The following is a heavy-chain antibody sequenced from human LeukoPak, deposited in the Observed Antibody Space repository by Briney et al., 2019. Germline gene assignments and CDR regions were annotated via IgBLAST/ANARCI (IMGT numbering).Heavy chain of an antibody. Sequence: PGGSLRLSCAASGFTLSSYAMSWVRQAPGKGLEWVSRISASGGSTNYADSVKGRFTISRDNSKNTVYLQMNSLRAEDTAVYYCAKVMKGSERLTMVRGVIIKTAGLYYMDVWGKGTTVTVSS. J-gene: IGHJ6*03. CDR1: GFTLSSYA. D-gene: IGHD3-10*01. V-gene: IGHV3-23*01. CDR3: AKVMKGSERLTMVRGVIIKTAGLYYMDV. CDR2: ISASGGST.